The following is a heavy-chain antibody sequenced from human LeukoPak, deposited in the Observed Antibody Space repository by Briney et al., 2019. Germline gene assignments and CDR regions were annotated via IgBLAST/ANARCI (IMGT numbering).Heavy chain of an antibody. J-gene: IGHJ1*01. CDR1: GGSISSYH. V-gene: IGHV4-59*01. CDR2: IYYSGST. Sequence: SETLSLTCTVSGGSISSYHWSWIRQPPGQGLEWIGYIYYSGSTNYNPSLKSRVTISVDTSKNQFSLKLSSVTAADTAVYYCASHTVTTAEEYFQHWGQGTLVTVSS. D-gene: IGHD4-17*01. CDR3: ASHTVTTAEEYFQH.